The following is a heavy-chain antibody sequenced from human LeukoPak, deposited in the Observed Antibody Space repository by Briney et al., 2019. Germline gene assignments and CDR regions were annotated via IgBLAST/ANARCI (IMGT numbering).Heavy chain of an antibody. J-gene: IGHJ4*02. CDR3: ARGRGDGYNDDY. CDR2: IDYSGST. V-gene: IGHV4-39*07. D-gene: IGHD5-24*01. CDR1: GGSISSSSYY. Sequence: SETLSLTCTVSGGSISSSSYYWGWIRQPPGKGLECIGSIDYSGSTYYNPALKSRVTISVDTSKNQFSLKLSSVTAADTAVYYCARGRGDGYNDDYWGQGTLVTVSS.